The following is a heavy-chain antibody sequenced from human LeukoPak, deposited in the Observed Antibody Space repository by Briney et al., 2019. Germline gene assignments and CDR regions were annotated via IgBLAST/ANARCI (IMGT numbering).Heavy chain of an antibody. CDR1: GGSISSSSYY. D-gene: IGHD3-10*01. CDR3: ARQYYYGSGSFGFDP. Sequence: SLTVSLTCTVSGGSISSSSYYWGWIRQPPGKGLEWIGSIYYSGGTYYNPSLKSRVTISVDTSKNQFSLKLSSVTAADTAVYYCARQYYYGSGSFGFDPWGQGTLVTVPS. V-gene: IGHV4-39*01. J-gene: IGHJ5*02. CDR2: IYYSGGT.